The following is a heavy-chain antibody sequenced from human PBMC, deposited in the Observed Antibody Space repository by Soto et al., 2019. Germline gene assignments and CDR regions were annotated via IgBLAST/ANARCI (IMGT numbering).Heavy chain of an antibody. J-gene: IGHJ4*02. Sequence: EVLLVESGGGLVQPGGSLKLSCAASGFVFKASSIHCVRQAYGKGLEWVGRLRDRAYNYATAYSASVKGRFTISRDDSSNTAFLQMNSLKTEDTAIYYCTRRISAAQDSWCQGTLVTVSS. CDR3: TRRISAAQDS. D-gene: IGHD1-20*01. CDR2: LRDRAYNYAT. V-gene: IGHV3-73*01. CDR1: GFVFKASS.